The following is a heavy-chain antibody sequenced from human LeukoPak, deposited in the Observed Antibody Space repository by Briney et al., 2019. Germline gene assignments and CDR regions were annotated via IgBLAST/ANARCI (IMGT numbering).Heavy chain of an antibody. Sequence: PSETLSLTCAVHGGSFRGYHCSRIRQPPAKGLEWSGEINHNGSTNYNPSLKSRVTISVDTSKNQFSLKLSSVTAADTAVYYCARVRGSGSFYSWFDPWGQGTLVTVSS. V-gene: IGHV4-34*01. CDR3: ARVRGSGSFYSWFDP. D-gene: IGHD3-10*01. J-gene: IGHJ5*02. CDR2: INHNGST. CDR1: GGSFRGYH.